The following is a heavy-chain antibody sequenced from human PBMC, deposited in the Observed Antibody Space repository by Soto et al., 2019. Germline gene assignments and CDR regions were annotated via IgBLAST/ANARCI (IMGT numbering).Heavy chain of an antibody. CDR1: GYTFTSYA. CDR2: INAGNGNT. D-gene: IGHD3-3*01. CDR3: ARAALIFGVINHPFDP. V-gene: IGHV1-3*01. Sequence: GASVKVSCKASGYTFTSYAMHWVRQAPGQRLEWMGWINAGNGNTKYSQKSQGRVTITRDTSASTAYMELSSLRSEDTAVYYCARAALIFGVINHPFDPWGQGTLVTVSS. J-gene: IGHJ5*02.